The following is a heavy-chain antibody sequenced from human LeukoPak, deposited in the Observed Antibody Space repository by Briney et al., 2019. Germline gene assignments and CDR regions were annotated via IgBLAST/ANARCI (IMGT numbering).Heavy chain of an antibody. CDR2: VYYSGST. CDR1: GGSISYYY. Sequence: SETLSLTCTVSGGSISYYYWSWIRQPPGKGLQWIGYVYYSGSTNYNPSLKSRVTMSVDTSKNQFSLKLSSVTAADTAVYYCARDYHSSGFYWGQGTLVTVSS. J-gene: IGHJ4*02. CDR3: ARDYHSSGFY. V-gene: IGHV4-59*12. D-gene: IGHD6-19*01.